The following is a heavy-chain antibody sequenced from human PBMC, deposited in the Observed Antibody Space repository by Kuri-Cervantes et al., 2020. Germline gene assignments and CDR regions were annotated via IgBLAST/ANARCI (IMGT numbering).Heavy chain of an antibody. CDR3: ARDRPAWSGGYYYYYYMDV. CDR1: GFTFDDYA. Sequence: GESLKISCAASGFTFDDYAMHWVRQAPGKGLEWVSYISSSSSYIYYADSVKGRFTISRDNAKNSLYLQMNSLRAEDTAVYYCARDRPAWSGGYYYYYYMDVWGKGTTVTVSS. J-gene: IGHJ6*03. D-gene: IGHD3-10*01. CDR2: ISSSSSYI. V-gene: IGHV3-21*05.